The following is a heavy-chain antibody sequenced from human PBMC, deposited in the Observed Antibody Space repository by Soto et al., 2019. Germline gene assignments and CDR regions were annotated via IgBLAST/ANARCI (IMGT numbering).Heavy chain of an antibody. CDR3: ARWSYLDY. J-gene: IGHJ4*02. CDR1: GFSFGSYA. Sequence: GGSLRLSCAASGFSFGSYALCWVRQAPGKGLEWVSTISGSDGKTFYADSVKGRFSISRDTSQSTLYLQMNSLRANDTAMYYCARWSYLDYWGQGTRVTVFS. D-gene: IGHD3-3*01. CDR2: ISGSDGKT. V-gene: IGHV3-23*01.